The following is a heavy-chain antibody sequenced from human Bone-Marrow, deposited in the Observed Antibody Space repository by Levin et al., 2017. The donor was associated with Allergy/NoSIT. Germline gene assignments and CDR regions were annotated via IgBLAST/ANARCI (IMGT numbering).Heavy chain of an antibody. CDR2: IKVDGGEK. D-gene: IGHD4-11*01. J-gene: IGHJ6*02. CDR3: TTLDSNYEHNYGLDI. CDR1: GFTFSSYW. V-gene: IGHV3-7*03. Sequence: GGSLRLSCRASGFTFSSYWMTWVRQAPGKGLEWVANIKVDGGEKFYVDSVKGRFSISRDNARNSLYLQMNSLQIEDSAVYFCTTLDSNYEHNYGLDIWGRGTTVTVSS.